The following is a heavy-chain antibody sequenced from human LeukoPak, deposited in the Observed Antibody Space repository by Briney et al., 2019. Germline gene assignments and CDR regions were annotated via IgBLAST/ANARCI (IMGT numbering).Heavy chain of an antibody. CDR1: GGSISSGDYY. CDR3: ARAPKDRAKTGRYYYYGMDV. Sequence: SETLSLTCTVSGGSISSGDYYWSWIRQPPGKGLEWIGYIYYSGSTYYNPSLKSRVTISVDTSKNQFSLKLSSVTAADTAVYYCARAPKDRAKTGRYYYYGMDVWGQGTTVTVSS. V-gene: IGHV4-30-4*01. J-gene: IGHJ6*02. CDR2: IYYSGST. D-gene: IGHD7-27*01.